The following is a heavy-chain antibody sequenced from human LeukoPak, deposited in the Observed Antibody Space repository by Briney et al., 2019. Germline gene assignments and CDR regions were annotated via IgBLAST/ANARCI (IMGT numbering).Heavy chain of an antibody. Sequence: GASVKVSCKASGYTFTGYYMHWVRRAPGQGLEWMGWINPNSGGTNYAQKFQGRVTMTRDTSISTAYMELSRLRSDDTAVYYCAKDSNSAPRQLWLRLRFYFYYMDVWGKGTPVTVSS. CDR2: INPNSGGT. J-gene: IGHJ6*03. CDR3: AKDSNSAPRQLWLRLRFYFYYMDV. D-gene: IGHD5-18*01. CDR1: GYTFTGYY. V-gene: IGHV1-2*02.